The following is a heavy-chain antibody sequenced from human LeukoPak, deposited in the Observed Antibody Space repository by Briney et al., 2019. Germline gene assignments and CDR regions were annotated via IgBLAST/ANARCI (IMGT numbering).Heavy chain of an antibody. D-gene: IGHD6-19*01. CDR2: IKQDGSEK. CDR3: ASPRLGHSGWYGRGAFDI. J-gene: IGHJ3*02. CDR1: GITFSSYW. V-gene: IGHV3-7*01. Sequence: PGGSLRLSCAASGITFSSYWMSWVCQAPGKGLEWVANIKQDGSEKYYVDSVKGRFTISRDNAKNSLYLQMNSLRAEDTALYYCASPRLGHSGWYGRGAFDIWGQGTTVTVSS.